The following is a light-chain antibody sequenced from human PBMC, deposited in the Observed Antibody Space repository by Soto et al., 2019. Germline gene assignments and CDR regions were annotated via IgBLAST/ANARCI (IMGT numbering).Light chain of an antibody. CDR3: VLYMVTDIVV. CDR2: ATN. CDR1: SGSVSTSYY. J-gene: IGLJ2*01. Sequence: QTVVTQEPSFLVSPGETVTLTCGLNSGSVSTSYYPGWYQQTPGQAPRTLIYATNKRSSGVPDRFSGSILGNKAALTITGAQADDESDYYCVLYMVTDIVVFGGGTKLTVL. V-gene: IGLV8-61*01.